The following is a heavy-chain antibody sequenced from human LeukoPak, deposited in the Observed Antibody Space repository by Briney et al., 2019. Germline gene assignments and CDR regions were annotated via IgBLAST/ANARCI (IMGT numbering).Heavy chain of an antibody. J-gene: IGHJ4*02. CDR2: MSYDGTNK. D-gene: IGHD2-15*01. V-gene: IGHV3-30*18. CDR3: AKRGYCSGGRCYSFHFDY. Sequence: GGSLRLSFAASGFPFSSHGMHWVRPAPGKGLAWVALMSYDGTNKVYADSVKGRFTISRDNSKNTLYLEMNNLRAEDTAVYYCAKRGYCSGGRCYSFHFDYWGQGTLVTVSS. CDR1: GFPFSSHG.